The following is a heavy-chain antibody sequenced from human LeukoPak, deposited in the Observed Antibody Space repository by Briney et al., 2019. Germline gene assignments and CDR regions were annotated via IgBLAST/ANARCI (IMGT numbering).Heavy chain of an antibody. V-gene: IGHV1-3*01. CDR3: ARDRSELLWFGELFLGY. Sequence: ASVKVSCKASGYTFTSYAMHWVRQAPGQRLEWMGWINAGNGNTKYSQKFQGRVTITRDTSASTAYMEVSSLRSEDTAVYYCARDRSELLWFGELFLGYWGQGTLVTVSS. D-gene: IGHD3-10*01. CDR2: INAGNGNT. J-gene: IGHJ4*02. CDR1: GYTFTSYA.